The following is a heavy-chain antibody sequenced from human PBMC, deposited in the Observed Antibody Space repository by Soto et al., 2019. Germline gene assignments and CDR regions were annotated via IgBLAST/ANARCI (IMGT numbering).Heavy chain of an antibody. V-gene: IGHV3-23*01. D-gene: IGHD1-26*01. CDR3: TTHEEGAPWAGGFDS. J-gene: IGHJ5*01. Sequence: GGSLRLSCADSGVRFRTRAMSWVRQAPGKGLEWVASIRPGGDSTYYADSVKGRFAVSRDNSNVTLYLQMDSLRVEDTAIYYCTTHEEGAPWAGGFDSWGQGTLVTVSS. CDR1: GVRFRTRA. CDR2: IRPGGDST.